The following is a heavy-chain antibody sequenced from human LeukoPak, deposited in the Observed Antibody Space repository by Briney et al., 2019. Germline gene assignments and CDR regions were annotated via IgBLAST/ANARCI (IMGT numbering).Heavy chain of an antibody. D-gene: IGHD3-10*01. CDR2: VNPHSGGT. CDR1: GYSFIDYY. J-gene: IGHJ4*02. CDR3: AAGVNVWFGELYRLDY. Sequence: ASVKVSCKASGYSFIDYYIHWVRLAPGQGLEWMGWVNPHSGGTKFAQKFQGRVTMTRDTSINTAYMEVSSLRSDDTAVYYCAAGVNVWFGELYRLDYWGQGTLVTVSS. V-gene: IGHV1-2*02.